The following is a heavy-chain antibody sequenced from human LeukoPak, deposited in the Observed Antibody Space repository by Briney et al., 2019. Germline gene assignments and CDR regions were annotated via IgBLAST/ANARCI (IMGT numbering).Heavy chain of an antibody. CDR1: GYSFTSYW. CDR2: IYPGDSDT. V-gene: IGHV5-51*01. D-gene: IGHD3-10*01. Sequence: GESLKISCKGSGYSFTSYWIGWVRQMPGKGLEWMGIIYPGDSDTRYSPSFQGQVTISADKSISTAYLQWSSLKASDTAMYYCARRISQFGEWGPYWFDPWGQGTLVTVSS. CDR3: ARRISQFGEWGPYWFDP. J-gene: IGHJ5*02.